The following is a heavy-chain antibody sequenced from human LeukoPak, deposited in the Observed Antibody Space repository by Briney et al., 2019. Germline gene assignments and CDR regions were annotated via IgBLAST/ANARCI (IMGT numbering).Heavy chain of an antibody. Sequence: SVKVSCKASGYTFTGYYMHWVRQAPGQGLEWMGGIIPIFGAANCAQKFQGRVTITADKSTSTAYMELSSLISEDTAVYYCARQQLVGYYYYYMDVWGKGTTVTVSS. CDR3: ARQQLVGYYYYYMDV. V-gene: IGHV1-69*06. CDR2: IIPIFGAA. D-gene: IGHD6-13*01. J-gene: IGHJ6*03. CDR1: GYTFTGYY.